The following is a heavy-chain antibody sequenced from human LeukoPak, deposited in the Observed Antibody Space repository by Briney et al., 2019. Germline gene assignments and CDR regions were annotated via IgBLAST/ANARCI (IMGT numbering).Heavy chain of an antibody. J-gene: IGHJ4*02. CDR1: GYTFTNYY. CDR2: INPNGGST. V-gene: IGHV1-46*01. Sequence: ASVKVSYKASGYTFTNYYMHWVRQAPGQGPEWMGIINPNGGSTSYAQKFQGRVTMTRDTSTSTVYMDLSSLRSEDTAVYYCARAPRPPWDDSSGLDYWGQGTLVTVSS. D-gene: IGHD3-22*01. CDR3: ARAPRPPWDDSSGLDY.